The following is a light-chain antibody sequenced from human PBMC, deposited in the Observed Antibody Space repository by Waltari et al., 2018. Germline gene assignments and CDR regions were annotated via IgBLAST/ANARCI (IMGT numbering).Light chain of an antibody. J-gene: IGKJ2*01. CDR3: MQALQNPPT. Sequence: DVAMTQSPLSLPVRLGEPASISCSSNQSLLHRTGNNYLDWYLQKPGRSPHLLIYLGFNRASGVPYRFSGSGSVTDFTLKISRVEADDVGLYYCMQALQNPPTFGRGTRVEI. CDR2: LGF. V-gene: IGKV2-28*01. CDR1: QSLLHRTGNNY.